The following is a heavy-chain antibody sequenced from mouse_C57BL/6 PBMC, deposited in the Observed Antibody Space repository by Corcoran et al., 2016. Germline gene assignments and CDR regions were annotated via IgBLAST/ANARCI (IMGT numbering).Heavy chain of an antibody. CDR3: ARDYSFDY. J-gene: IGHJ2*01. V-gene: IGHV1-26*01. CDR2: INPNNGGT. Sequence: EVQLQQSGPELLKPGASVKISCKASGYTFTDYYMNWVKQSHGKSLEWIGDINPNNGGTSYNQKFKGKATLTVDKSSSTAYMELRSLTSEDSAVYYCARDYSFDYWGQGTTLTVSS. CDR1: GYTFTDYY.